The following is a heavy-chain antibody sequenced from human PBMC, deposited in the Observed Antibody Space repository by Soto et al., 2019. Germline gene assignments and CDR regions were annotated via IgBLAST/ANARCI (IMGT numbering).Heavy chain of an antibody. CDR3: ARDRRSLLWFGEYYYYYGMDV. Sequence: GGSLRLSCASSGFTFSSYGMHWVRQAPGKGLEWVAVIWYDGSNKYYADSVKGRFTISRDNSKNTLYLQMNSLRAEDTAVYYCARDRRSLLWFGEYYYYYGMDVWGQGTTVTVSS. CDR2: IWYDGSNK. V-gene: IGHV3-33*01. J-gene: IGHJ6*02. D-gene: IGHD3-10*01. CDR1: GFTFSSYG.